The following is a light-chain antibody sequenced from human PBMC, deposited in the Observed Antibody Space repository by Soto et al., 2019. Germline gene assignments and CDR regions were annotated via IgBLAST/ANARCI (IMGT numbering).Light chain of an antibody. CDR1: SGHSSYA. CDR3: QTWGTGIGV. J-gene: IGLJ2*01. Sequence: QLVLTQSPSASASLGASVKLTCTLSSGHSSYAIAWHQQQPEKGPRYLMKLNSDGSHSKGDGIPDRFSGSSSGAERYLTISCLQSEDEADYYCQTWGTGIGVFGGGTKLTVL. V-gene: IGLV4-69*01. CDR2: LNSDGSH.